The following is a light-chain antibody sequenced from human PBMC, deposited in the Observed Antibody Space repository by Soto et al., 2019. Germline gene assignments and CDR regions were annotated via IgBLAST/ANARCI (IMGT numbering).Light chain of an antibody. V-gene: IGKV3-15*01. Sequence: EIVMTQSPATLSVSPGERATLSCRASQSVSSNLAWYQQKPGQAPRLLIYGASTRATGVPARFSGSRSGTEFTLTISSLQSEDFAVYYCQQYNNWLTFGGGNKVEIK. CDR2: GAS. CDR1: QSVSSN. CDR3: QQYNNWLT. J-gene: IGKJ4*01.